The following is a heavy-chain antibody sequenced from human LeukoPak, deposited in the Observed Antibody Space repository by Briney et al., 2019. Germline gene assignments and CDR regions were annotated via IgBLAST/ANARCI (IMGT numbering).Heavy chain of an antibody. Sequence: SETLSLTCAVYGGSFSGYYWSWVRQPPGKGLEWIGEINHSGSTNYNPSLKSRVTISVDTSKNQFSLKLSSVTAADTAVYYCARGQMTTDEPYLGPRSWFDPWGQGTLVTVSS. V-gene: IGHV4-34*01. D-gene: IGHD4-11*01. CDR1: GGSFSGYY. CDR2: INHSGST. CDR3: ARGQMTTDEPYLGPRSWFDP. J-gene: IGHJ5*02.